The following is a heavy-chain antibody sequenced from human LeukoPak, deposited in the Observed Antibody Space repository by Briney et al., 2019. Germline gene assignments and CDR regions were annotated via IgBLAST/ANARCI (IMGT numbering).Heavy chain of an antibody. CDR2: ISGSGGST. CDR1: GFTFSSYA. V-gene: IGHV3-23*01. D-gene: IGHD5-24*01. J-gene: IGHJ4*02. CDR3: AKKIEMATISHFDY. Sequence: GGSLRLSCAASGFTFSSYAMSWVRQAPGKGLEWSSAISGSGGSTYYADSVKGRFTISRDNSKNTLYLQMNSLRAEDTAVYYCAKKIEMATISHFDYWGQGTLVTVSS.